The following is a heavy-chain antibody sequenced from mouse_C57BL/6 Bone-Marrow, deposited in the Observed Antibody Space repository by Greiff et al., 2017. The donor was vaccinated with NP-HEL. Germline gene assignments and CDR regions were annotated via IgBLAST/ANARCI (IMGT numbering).Heavy chain of an antibody. V-gene: IGHV1-39*01. CDR2: INPNYGTT. D-gene: IGHD2-1*01. J-gene: IGHJ3*01. Sequence: EVQLQQSGPELVKPGASVKISCKASGYSFTDYNMNWVKQSNGKSLEWIGVINPNYGTTSYNQKFKGKATLTVDQSSSTAYMQLNSLTSEDSAVYCCARGGGYGNFAWFAYWGQGTLVTVSA. CDR3: ARGGGYGNFAWFAY. CDR1: GYSFTDYN.